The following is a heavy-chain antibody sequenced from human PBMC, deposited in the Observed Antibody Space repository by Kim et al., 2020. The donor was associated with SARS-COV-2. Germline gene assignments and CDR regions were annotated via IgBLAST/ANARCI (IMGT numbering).Heavy chain of an antibody. Sequence: AYGGTTDYAPSVKGRFTISRDDYKSIAYLQMNSLKTEDTAVYYCTTAFDYWGQGTLVTVSS. CDR2: AYGGTT. J-gene: IGHJ4*02. CDR3: TTAFDY. V-gene: IGHV3-49*02.